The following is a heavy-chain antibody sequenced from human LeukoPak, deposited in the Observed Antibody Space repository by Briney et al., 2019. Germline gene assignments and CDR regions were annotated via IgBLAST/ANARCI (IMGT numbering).Heavy chain of an antibody. J-gene: IGHJ4*02. CDR1: GGSISNSY. CDR2: IHYSGGT. CDR3: ARIIAAQYFDY. D-gene: IGHD2-21*01. Sequence: SETLSLTCTVSGGSISNSYWTWIRQPPGKGLEWIGSIHYSGGTFYNPSLKSRVTISVDTSKNQFSLKLSSVTAADTAVYYCARIIAAQYFDYWGQGTLVTVSS. V-gene: IGHV4-39*07.